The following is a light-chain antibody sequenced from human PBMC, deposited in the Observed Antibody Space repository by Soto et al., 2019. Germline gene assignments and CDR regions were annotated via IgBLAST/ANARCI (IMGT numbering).Light chain of an antibody. CDR3: QQYDDSYT. CDR2: GAS. Sequence: EIVLTQSPGTLSLSPGERATLSCRASQSVDSSFLAWYQQKPGQSPRLLIYGASNRATGIPDRFSGSGSGTDFTLTISRLEAEDFAVYFCQQYDDSYTFGQGTKLESK. CDR1: QSVDSSF. V-gene: IGKV3-20*01. J-gene: IGKJ2*01.